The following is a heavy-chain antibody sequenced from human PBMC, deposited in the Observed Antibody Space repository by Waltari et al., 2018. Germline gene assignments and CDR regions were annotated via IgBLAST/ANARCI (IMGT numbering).Heavy chain of an antibody. Sequence: QVQLVESGGGVVQPGGSLRLACAASGFTFSSYGMPWARRAQGRGAGWVAFIRYYGSNKYYAGSVNGRFTISRVNSKNTLYLQMNSLRAEDTAVYYWAKDLRRYCSSTSCYGNSFDYWGQGTLVTVSS. D-gene: IGHD2-2*01. J-gene: IGHJ4*02. CDR1: GFTFSSYG. V-gene: IGHV3-30*02. CDR3: AKDLRRYCSSTSCYGNSFDY. CDR2: IRYYGSNK.